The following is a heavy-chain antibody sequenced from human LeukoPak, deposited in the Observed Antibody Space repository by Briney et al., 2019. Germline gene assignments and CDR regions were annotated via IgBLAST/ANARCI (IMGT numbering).Heavy chain of an antibody. CDR1: GGSISSSSYY. J-gene: IGHJ3*02. D-gene: IGHD4-11*01. CDR3: ARENPYSALGAFDI. V-gene: IGHV4-39*07. CDR2: IYYSGST. Sequence: SETLSLTCTVSGGSISSSSYYWGWIRQPPGKGLEWIGSIYYSGSTNYNPSLKSRVTISVDTSKNQFSLKLSSVTAADTAVYYCARENPYSALGAFDIWGQGTMVTVSS.